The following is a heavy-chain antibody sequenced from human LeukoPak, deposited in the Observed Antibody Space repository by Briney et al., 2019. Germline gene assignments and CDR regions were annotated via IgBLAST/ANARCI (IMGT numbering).Heavy chain of an antibody. CDR3: ARADNYGSILDY. D-gene: IGHD3-10*01. CDR2: IDQDGSEE. Sequence: GGSLRLSCAASGFTFSNYWMSWVRQSPGRGLEWVANIDQDGSEEYYVDSVGGRFTVSRDNAKNSLYLQIDSLRAEDTAVYYCARADNYGSILDYWGRGTLSPSPQ. CDR1: GFTFSNYW. J-gene: IGHJ4*02. V-gene: IGHV3-7*04.